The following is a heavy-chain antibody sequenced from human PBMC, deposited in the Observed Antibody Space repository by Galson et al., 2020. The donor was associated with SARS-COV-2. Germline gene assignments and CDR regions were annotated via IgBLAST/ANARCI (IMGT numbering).Heavy chain of an antibody. CDR2: IYYSESN. CDR3: ARQILTGYYSFYYFDY. J-gene: IGHJ4*02. CDR1: GGSNRSSSYY. D-gene: IGHD3-9*01. Sequence: SETLSLTCTVSGGSNRSSSYYWGWIRQPPGEGLEWIGSIYYSESNYYNPSLTSRVTMSVDTSKNQFSLKLSSVTAADTAVYYCARQILTGYYSFYYFDYWGQGTLVTVSS. V-gene: IGHV4-39*01.